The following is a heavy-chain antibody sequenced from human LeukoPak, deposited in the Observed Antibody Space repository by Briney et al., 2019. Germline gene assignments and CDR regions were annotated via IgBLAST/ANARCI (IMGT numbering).Heavy chain of an antibody. V-gene: IGHV3-48*04. J-gene: IGHJ4*02. CDR3: VMTTVTTYY. Sequence: PGGSLRLSCAASGFSFSGYWMRWVRQAPGKGLEWVSYISSSSSTIYYADSVKGRFTISRDNAKNSLYLQMNSLRAEDTAVYYCVMTTVTTYYWGQGTLVTVSS. CDR2: ISSSSSTI. CDR1: GFSFSGYW. D-gene: IGHD4-17*01.